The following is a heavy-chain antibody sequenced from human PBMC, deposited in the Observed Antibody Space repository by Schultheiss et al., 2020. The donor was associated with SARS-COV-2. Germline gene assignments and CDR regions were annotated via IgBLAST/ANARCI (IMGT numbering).Heavy chain of an antibody. V-gene: IGHV4-61*02. D-gene: IGHD6-19*01. CDR1: GGSISSGSYY. CDR2: IYTSGST. Sequence: SETLSLTCTVSGGSISSGSYYWSWIRQPAGKGLEWIGRIYTSGSTNYNPSLKSRVTISVDTSKNQFSLKLSSVTAADTAVYYCASGRRIAVAGTRFDYWGQGTLVTVSS. J-gene: IGHJ4*02. CDR3: ASGRRIAVAGTRFDY.